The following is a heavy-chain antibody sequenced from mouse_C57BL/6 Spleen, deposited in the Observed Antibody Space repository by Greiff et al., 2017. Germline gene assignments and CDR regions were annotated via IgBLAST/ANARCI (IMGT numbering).Heavy chain of an antibody. Sequence: DVMLVESGGGLVQPGGSMKLSCVASGFTFSNYWMNWVRQSPEKGLEWVAQIRLKSDNYATHYAESVKGRFTISRDDSKSSVYLQMNNLRAEDTGIYYCTVGLHAYWGQGTLVTVSA. CDR1: GFTFSNYW. D-gene: IGHD2-4*01. CDR2: IRLKSDNYAT. V-gene: IGHV6-3*01. J-gene: IGHJ3*01. CDR3: TVGLHAY.